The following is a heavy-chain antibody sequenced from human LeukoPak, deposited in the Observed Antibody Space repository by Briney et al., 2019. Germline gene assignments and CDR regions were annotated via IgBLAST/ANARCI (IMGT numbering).Heavy chain of an antibody. V-gene: IGHV3-20*04. D-gene: IGHD2-2*01. CDR2: INWNGGGT. Sequence: TGGSLRLSCAASGFTLDDYGMSWVRQAPGKGLEWVSGINWNGGGTGYADSVKGRFTISRDNAKNSLYLQTNSLRAEDTALYYCAREYCSSTSCYAFFQHWGQGTLVTVSS. CDR3: AREYCSSTSCYAFFQH. CDR1: GFTLDDYG. J-gene: IGHJ1*01.